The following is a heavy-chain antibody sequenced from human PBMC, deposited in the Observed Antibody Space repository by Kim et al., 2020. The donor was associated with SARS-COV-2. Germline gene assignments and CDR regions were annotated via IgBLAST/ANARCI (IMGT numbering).Heavy chain of an antibody. CDR3: ARGWAAAESFDY. CDR1: GFTFSSYG. J-gene: IGHJ4*02. V-gene: IGHV3-33*05. Sequence: GGSLRLSCAASGFTFSSYGMHWVRQAPGKGLEWVAVISYDGSNKYYADSVKGRFTISRDNSKNTLYLQMNSLRAEDTAVYYCARGWAAAESFDYWGQGTLVTVSS. CDR2: ISYDGSNK. D-gene: IGHD6-13*01.